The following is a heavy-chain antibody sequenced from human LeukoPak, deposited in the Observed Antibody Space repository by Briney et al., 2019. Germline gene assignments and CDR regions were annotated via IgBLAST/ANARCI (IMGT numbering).Heavy chain of an antibody. CDR2: IKGDGNEK. V-gene: IGHV3-7*01. Sequence: GGSLRLSCAVSGFTFSSYWMNWVRQAPGKGLEWVANIKGDGNEKNYVDSVRGRFSISRDNAKNSPYLQMDSLRAEDTAVYYCAKEGAYPIITYDSWGQGALVTVSS. D-gene: IGHD3-10*01. CDR1: GFTFSSYW. CDR3: AKEGAYPIITYDS. J-gene: IGHJ5*01.